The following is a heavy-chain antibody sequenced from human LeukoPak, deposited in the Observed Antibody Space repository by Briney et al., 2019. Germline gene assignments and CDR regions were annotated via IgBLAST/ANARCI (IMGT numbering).Heavy chain of an antibody. J-gene: IGHJ4*02. CDR3: ALDREYQLPRDDY. Sequence: PGGSLRLSCAASGFTFSSYGMHWVRQAPGKGLEWVAFIRYDGSNKYYADSVKGRFTISRDNSKNTLYLQMNSLRAEDTAVYYCALDREYQLPRDDYWGQGTLVTVSS. CDR1: GFTFSSYG. D-gene: IGHD2-2*01. CDR2: IRYDGSNK. V-gene: IGHV3-30*02.